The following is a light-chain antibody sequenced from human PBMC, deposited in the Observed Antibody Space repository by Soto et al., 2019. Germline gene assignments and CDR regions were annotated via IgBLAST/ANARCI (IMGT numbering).Light chain of an antibody. CDR3: AAWDDSLNGWV. CDR1: SSNIGSKT. V-gene: IGLV1-44*01. J-gene: IGLJ3*02. CDR2: SNN. Sequence: QSVLTQPPSASGTPGQRVTISCSGNSSNIGSKTVNWYQQLPGTAPKILIYSNNQRPSGVPDRFSGSKSGTSASLAISGLQSEDEADYHCAAWDDSLNGWVFGGGTKLTVL.